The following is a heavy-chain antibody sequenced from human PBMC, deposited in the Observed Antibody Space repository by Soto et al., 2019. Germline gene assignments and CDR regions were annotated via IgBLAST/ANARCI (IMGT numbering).Heavy chain of an antibody. CDR2: INHSGST. CDR1: GGSFSGYY. D-gene: IGHD3-22*01. J-gene: IGHJ6*02. V-gene: IGHV4-34*01. CDR3: ARSCTNYYDSSGYYRYYYYGMDV. Sequence: SETLSLTCAVYGGSFSGYYWSWIRQPPGKGLEWIGEINHSGSTNYNPSLKSRVTISVDTSKNQFSLKLSSVTAADTAVYYCARSCTNYYDSSGYYRYYYYGMDVWGQGTTVTVS.